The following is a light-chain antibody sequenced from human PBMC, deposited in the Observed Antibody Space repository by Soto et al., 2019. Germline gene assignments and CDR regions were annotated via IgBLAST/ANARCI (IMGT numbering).Light chain of an antibody. Sequence: DIQMTQSPSTLSASVGDRVTITCRSRQTINTWLACYQQKPGEAPKLLIYGGSTLERGVPSRFSGSGSGTESTRTISNQQPDDYAAFYCQQYNTYSRTFGHGTKVEVK. CDR1: QTINTW. CDR3: QQYNTYSRT. V-gene: IGKV1-5*03. CDR2: GGS. J-gene: IGKJ1*01.